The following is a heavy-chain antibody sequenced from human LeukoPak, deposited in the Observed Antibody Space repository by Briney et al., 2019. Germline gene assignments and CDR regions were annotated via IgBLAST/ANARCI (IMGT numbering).Heavy chain of an antibody. CDR2: IIPIFGTA. Sequence: SVKVSCKASGGTFSSYAISWVRQAPGQGLEWMGGIIPIFGTANYAQKFQGRVTITADESTSTAYMELSSLRSEDTAVYYCARDRWGPGSSGWYSYYYYGMDVWGQGTTVTVSS. V-gene: IGHV1-69*13. CDR3: ARDRWGPGSSGWYSYYYYGMDV. D-gene: IGHD6-13*01. J-gene: IGHJ6*02. CDR1: GGTFSSYA.